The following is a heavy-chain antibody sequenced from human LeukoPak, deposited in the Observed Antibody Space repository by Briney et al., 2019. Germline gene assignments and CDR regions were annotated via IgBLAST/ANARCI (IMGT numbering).Heavy chain of an antibody. J-gene: IGHJ3*02. V-gene: IGHV7-4-1*02. D-gene: IGHD3-16*02. CDR2: INTNTGNP. CDR1: GYTFTSYA. CDR3: ARDAMWVVTFGGVIAHDAFDI. Sequence: ASVKVSCKASGYTFTSYAMNWVRQAPGQGLEWMGWINTNTGNPTYAQGFTGRFVFSLDTSVSTAYLQISSLKAEDTAVYYCARDAMWVVTFGGVIAHDAFDIWGQGTMVTVSS.